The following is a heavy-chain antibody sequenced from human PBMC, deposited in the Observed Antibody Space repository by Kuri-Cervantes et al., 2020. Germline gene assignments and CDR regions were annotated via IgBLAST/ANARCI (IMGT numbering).Heavy chain of an antibody. J-gene: IGHJ3*02. CDR2: IYSCGST. Sequence: GGSLRLSCAASGFTVSSNYMSWVRQAPGKGLEWVSVIYSCGSTYYADSVKGRFTISRDNSKNTLYLQMNSLRAEDTAVYYCAKMGVSGDHTRSAFDIWGPGTMVTVSS. D-gene: IGHD4-17*01. V-gene: IGHV3-66*03. CDR3: AKMGVSGDHTRSAFDI. CDR1: GFTVSSNY.